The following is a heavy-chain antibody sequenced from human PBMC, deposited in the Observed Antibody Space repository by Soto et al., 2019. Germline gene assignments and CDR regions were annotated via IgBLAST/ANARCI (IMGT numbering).Heavy chain of an antibody. Sequence: KPGGSLRLSCAASGFTFSNAWMSWVRQAPGKGLEWVGRIIRKTDGGTTDYAAPVQGRFTISTDDSKNTVYLQMNSLQTEDTAVYXCSTETRTVDHYYAMDVWGQGATVTVSS. CDR1: GFTFSNAW. CDR2: IIRKTDGGTT. CDR3: STETRTVDHYYAMDV. V-gene: IGHV3-15*01. J-gene: IGHJ6*02. D-gene: IGHD2-2*01.